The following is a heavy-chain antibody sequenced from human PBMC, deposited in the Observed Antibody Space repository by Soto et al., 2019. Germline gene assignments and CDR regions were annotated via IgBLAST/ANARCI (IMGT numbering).Heavy chain of an antibody. CDR1: GGTFSSYS. V-gene: IGHV1-69*13. Sequence: SVKVSCKASGGTFSSYSINWVRQAPGQGLEWMGEIIPIFGAANYAQKFQGRVTITADESTSTAYMELSSLRSEDTAVYYCARDGGRHSGGIDYWGQGTLVTVSS. CDR2: IIPIFGAA. J-gene: IGHJ4*02. D-gene: IGHD1-26*01. CDR3: ARDGGRHSGGIDY.